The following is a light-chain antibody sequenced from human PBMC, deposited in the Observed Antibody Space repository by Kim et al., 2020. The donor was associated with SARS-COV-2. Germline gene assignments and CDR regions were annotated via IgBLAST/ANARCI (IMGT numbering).Light chain of an antibody. J-gene: IGKJ1*01. Sequence: ASVGDRVTITCRASQSISNRLNWYQQKTGKAPKVLIYGASSLQSGVPSRFSGSGSGTDFTLTISSLQPEDFATYYCQQSYIVPRTFGQGTKVEIK. CDR2: GAS. CDR1: QSISNR. V-gene: IGKV1-39*01. CDR3: QQSYIVPRT.